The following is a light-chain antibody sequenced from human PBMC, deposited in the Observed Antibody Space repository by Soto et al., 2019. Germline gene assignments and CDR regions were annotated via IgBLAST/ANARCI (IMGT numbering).Light chain of an antibody. V-gene: IGLV2-14*01. J-gene: IGLJ1*01. CDR1: SSDVGGYND. CDR3: SSYTSSSNYV. CDR2: DVS. Sequence: QSALTQPASVSGSPGQSITISCTGSSSDVGGYNDVSWYQQHPGKAPKLMIYDVSNRPSGVSNRFSGSKSGTTASLTISGLQAEDEADYYCSSYTSSSNYVFGTGTKLTVL.